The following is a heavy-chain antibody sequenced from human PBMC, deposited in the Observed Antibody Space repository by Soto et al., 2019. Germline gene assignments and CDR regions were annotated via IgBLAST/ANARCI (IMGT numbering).Heavy chain of an antibody. V-gene: IGHV1-18*01. CDR1: GYTFTSYH. CDR3: ARDSPPPRE. Sequence: QVQLVQSGAEVKKPGASVKVSRKASGYTFTSYHITWVRQAPGQGLERMGWISAYNGNTNYAQKLQGRVTMTTDTSTCTAYMELRSVRSVDTAVYYCARDSPPPREWGQGTLVTVSS. CDR2: ISAYNGNT. J-gene: IGHJ4*02.